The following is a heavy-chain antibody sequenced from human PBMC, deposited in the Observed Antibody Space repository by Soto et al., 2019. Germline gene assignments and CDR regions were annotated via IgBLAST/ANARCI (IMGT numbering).Heavy chain of an antibody. Sequence: QVHLAESGGGVVQTGSSLRLSCAASGFTFGSYGMHWVRRAPGKGLEWVAVIWYDGSNKYYADSVKGRFTISRDNSKNTLFLQMNSLRGEDTAVYYCARAVYGDYESYYGMDVWGQGTTVTVSS. J-gene: IGHJ6*02. CDR1: GFTFGSYG. CDR2: IWYDGSNK. D-gene: IGHD4-17*01. CDR3: ARAVYGDYESYYGMDV. V-gene: IGHV3-33*01.